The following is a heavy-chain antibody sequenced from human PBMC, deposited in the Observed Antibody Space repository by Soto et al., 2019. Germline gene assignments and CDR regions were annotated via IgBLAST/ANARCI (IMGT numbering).Heavy chain of an antibody. Sequence: EVQLLESGGGLVQPGGSLRLSCAASGFTFSSYSMSWVRQAPGKGLEWVSGFRTSGDGGTTYYADSVKGRFTISRDNSKNMLFLQMNNLRAEDTAIYYCAKKVNSGPGSQYFDYWGQGTLVTVSS. CDR1: GFTFSSYS. CDR2: FRTSGDGGTT. D-gene: IGHD3-10*01. CDR3: AKKVNSGPGSQYFDY. V-gene: IGHV3-23*01. J-gene: IGHJ4*02.